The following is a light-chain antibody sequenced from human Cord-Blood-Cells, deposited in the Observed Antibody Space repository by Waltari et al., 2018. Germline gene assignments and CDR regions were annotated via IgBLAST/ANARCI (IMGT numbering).Light chain of an antibody. Sequence: QSALTQPASVSGSPGQSITISCTGTSSDVGCYNYVSWYQQHPGKAPKLMIYDVSNRPSGVSNRFSGSKSGNTASLTISGLQAEDEADYYCGSYTSSSTYVFGTGTKVTVL. V-gene: IGLV2-14*01. CDR3: GSYTSSSTYV. CDR2: DVS. CDR1: SSDVGCYNY. J-gene: IGLJ1*01.